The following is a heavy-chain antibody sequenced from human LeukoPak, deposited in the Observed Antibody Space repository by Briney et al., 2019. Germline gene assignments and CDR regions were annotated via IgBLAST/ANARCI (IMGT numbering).Heavy chain of an antibody. V-gene: IGHV1-2*02. J-gene: IGHJ4*02. CDR2: INPISGGT. CDR3: ARNPPYCTSTSCYNDY. Sequence: ASVKVSCKASGYTFTIYYMHWVRQAPGQGLEWMGWINPISGGTSYAQRFQGRVTMTRDTSISTAYMELSGLTSDDTAVYYCARNPPYCTSTSCYNDYWGQGTLVTVSS. D-gene: IGHD2-2*02. CDR1: GYTFTIYY.